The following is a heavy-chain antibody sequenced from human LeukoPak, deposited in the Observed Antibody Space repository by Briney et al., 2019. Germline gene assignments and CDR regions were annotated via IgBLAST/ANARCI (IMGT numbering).Heavy chain of an antibody. V-gene: IGHV3-48*04. Sequence: GGSLRLSCAASGFTFSSYAMHWVRQAPGKGLEWVSYVSSSSSTIYYADSVKGRFTISRDNAKNSLYLQMNSLRAGDTAVYYCARDRNYDILTGPYYMDVWGKGTTVTASS. J-gene: IGHJ6*03. D-gene: IGHD3-9*01. CDR1: GFTFSSYA. CDR3: ARDRNYDILTGPYYMDV. CDR2: VSSSSSTI.